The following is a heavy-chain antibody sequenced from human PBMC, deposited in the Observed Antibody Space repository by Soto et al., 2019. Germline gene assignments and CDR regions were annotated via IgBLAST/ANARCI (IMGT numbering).Heavy chain of an antibody. CDR2: INHSGST. D-gene: IGHD6-6*01. V-gene: IGHV4-34*01. CDR3: ARAVSARPDGSYYYAMDV. J-gene: IGHJ6*02. CDR1: GGSLSNYY. Sequence: SETLSLTCAVYGGSLSNYYWSWIRQLPGKGLEWIGEINHSGSTNYNPSLKSRVTISLDTSKNQFSLNLASVTAADTAVFYCARAVSARPDGSYYYAMDVWGQGTTVTVSS.